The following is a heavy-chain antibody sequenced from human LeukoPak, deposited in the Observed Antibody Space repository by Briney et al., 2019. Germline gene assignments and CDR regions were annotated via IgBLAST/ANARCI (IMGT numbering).Heavy chain of an antibody. V-gene: IGHV1-2*02. J-gene: IGHJ6*03. D-gene: IGHD6-13*01. CDR3: ASGGYSSSWYDYYYMDV. Sequence: GASVKVSCKASGYTFTGYYMHWVRQAPGQGLEWMGWINPNSGGTNYAQKFQGRVTMTRDTSISTAYMELSRLRSDDTAVYYCASGGYSSSWYDYYYMDVWGKGTTVTVSS. CDR1: GYTFTGYY. CDR2: INPNSGGT.